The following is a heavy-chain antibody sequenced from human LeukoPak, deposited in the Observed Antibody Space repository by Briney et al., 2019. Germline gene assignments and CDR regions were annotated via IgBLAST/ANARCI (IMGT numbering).Heavy chain of an antibody. Sequence: SETLSLTCTVPGGSISSSSYYWGWIRQPPGKGLEWIGSIYYSGSTYYNPSLKSRVTISVDTSKNQFSLKLSSVTAADTAVYYCARQSSSYNWFDPWGQGTLVTVSS. V-gene: IGHV4-39*01. CDR3: ARQSSSYNWFDP. J-gene: IGHJ5*02. D-gene: IGHD2-2*01. CDR1: GGSISSSSYY. CDR2: IYYSGST.